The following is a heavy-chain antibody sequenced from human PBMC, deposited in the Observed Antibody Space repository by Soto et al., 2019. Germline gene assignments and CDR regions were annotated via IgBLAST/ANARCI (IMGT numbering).Heavy chain of an antibody. J-gene: IGHJ3*02. D-gene: IGHD1-26*01. CDR3: ARDQGGSYFPHDAFDM. CDR1: GFPFSEYA. CDR2: ISYDDGNGR. Sequence: QEQLVESGGGVVQPGRSLRLSCVASGFPFSEYAMHWVRQAPGKGLEWVAVISYDDGNGRYYADSVQGRFTGSRDNSKNTLFLQMDRLRSEDTAVYYCARDQGGSYFPHDAFDMWGQGTRVTVSS. V-gene: IGHV3-30-3*01.